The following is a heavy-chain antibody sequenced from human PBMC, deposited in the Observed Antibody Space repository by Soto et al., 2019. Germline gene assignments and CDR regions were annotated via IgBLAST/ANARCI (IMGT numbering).Heavy chain of an antibody. CDR1: GFTFSGYA. V-gene: IGHV3-23*01. D-gene: IGHD3-3*01. Sequence: PGGSLRLSCAASGFTFSGYAMSWIRQAPGKGLEWVSAISGSGGSTYYADSVKGRFTISRDNSKNTLYLQMNSLRAEDTAVYCGANLTYYDFWSGYFNWFDPWGQGTLVTVS. J-gene: IGHJ5*02. CDR2: ISGSGGST. CDR3: ANLTYYDFWSGYFNWFDP.